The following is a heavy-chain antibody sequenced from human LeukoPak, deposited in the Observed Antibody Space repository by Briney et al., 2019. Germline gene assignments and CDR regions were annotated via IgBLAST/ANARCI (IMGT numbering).Heavy chain of an antibody. V-gene: IGHV3-33*01. CDR1: GFTFSSYG. Sequence: GRSLRLSCAASGFTFSSYGMHWVRQAPGKGLEWVAFIRYDGSNKYYADSVKGRFTISRDNAKNTLYLQMNSLRAEDTAVYYCARGSGSYYHYWGQGTLVTVSS. CDR2: IRYDGSNK. D-gene: IGHD1-26*01. CDR3: ARGSGSYYHY. J-gene: IGHJ4*02.